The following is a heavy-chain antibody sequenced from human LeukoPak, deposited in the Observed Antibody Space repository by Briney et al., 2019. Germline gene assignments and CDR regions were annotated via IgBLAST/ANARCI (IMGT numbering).Heavy chain of an antibody. CDR1: GGTFSSYA. V-gene: IGHV1-69*13. Sequence: ASVKVSCKASGGTFSSYAISWVRQAPGQGLEWMGGIIPIFGTANYAQKFQGRVTITADESTSTAYMELSSLRSEDTAVYYCARDGIYGSGRSNAFDIWGQGTMVTVSS. J-gene: IGHJ3*02. CDR2: IIPIFGTA. D-gene: IGHD3-10*01. CDR3: ARDGIYGSGRSNAFDI.